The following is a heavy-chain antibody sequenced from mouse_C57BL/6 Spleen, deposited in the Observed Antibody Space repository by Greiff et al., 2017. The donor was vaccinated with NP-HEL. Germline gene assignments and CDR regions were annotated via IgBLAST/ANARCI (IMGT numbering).Heavy chain of an antibody. CDR1: GYAFSSYW. Sequence: VKLMESGAELVKPGASVKISCKASGYAFSSYWMNWVKQRPGKGLEWIGQIYPGDGDTNYNGKFKGKATLTADKSSSTAYMQLSSLTSEDSAVYFCARGGYDALYFDYWGQGTTLTVSS. J-gene: IGHJ2*01. D-gene: IGHD2-2*01. CDR3: ARGGYDALYFDY. CDR2: IYPGDGDT. V-gene: IGHV1-80*01.